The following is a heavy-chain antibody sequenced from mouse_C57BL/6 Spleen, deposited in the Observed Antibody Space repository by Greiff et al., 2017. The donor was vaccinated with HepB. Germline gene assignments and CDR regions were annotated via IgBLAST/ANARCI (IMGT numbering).Heavy chain of an antibody. CDR1: GLTFSNYW. J-gene: IGHJ2*01. V-gene: IGHV6-3*01. CDR3: TDPSNGDEDY. Sequence: VQLKESGGGLVQPGGSMKLSCVASGLTFSNYWMNWVRQSPEKGLEWVAQIRLKSDKYATHYAVSVKGRFIIYRDDSTSSVYLQMNNLRAEDTGIYYCTDPSNGDEDYWGQGTTLTVSS. CDR2: IRLKSDKYAT. D-gene: IGHD4-1*01.